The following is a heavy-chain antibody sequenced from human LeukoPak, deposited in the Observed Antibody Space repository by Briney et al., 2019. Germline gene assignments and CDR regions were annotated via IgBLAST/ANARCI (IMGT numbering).Heavy chain of an antibody. J-gene: IGHJ3*02. CDR1: GGTFSSYA. D-gene: IGHD1-1*01. CDR3: ARSSRTTDGAFDI. CDR2: IIPIFGIA. Sequence: SVKVSCKASGGTFSSYAISWVRQAPGQGLEWMGRIIPIFGIANYAQKFQGRVTITADKSTSTAYMELSSLRSEDTAVYYCARSSRTTDGAFDIWGQGTMVTVSS. V-gene: IGHV1-69*04.